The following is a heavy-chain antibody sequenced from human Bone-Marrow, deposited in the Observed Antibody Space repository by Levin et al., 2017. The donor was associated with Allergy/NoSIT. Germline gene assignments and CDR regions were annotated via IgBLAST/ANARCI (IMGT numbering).Heavy chain of an antibody. V-gene: IGHV3-23*01. D-gene: IGHD3-22*01. J-gene: IGHJ4*02. CDR2: ISGRGSNT. CDR1: GLIFSNYA. Sequence: PGGSLRLSCAASGLIFSNYAMNWVRQAPGKGLEWVSQISGRGSNTHYADSVRGRFTFSRDNSNNTVYLQMNSLRADDTAVYYCAGYDTSGYHSPFDYWGQGTLVTVSS. CDR3: AGYDTSGYHSPFDY.